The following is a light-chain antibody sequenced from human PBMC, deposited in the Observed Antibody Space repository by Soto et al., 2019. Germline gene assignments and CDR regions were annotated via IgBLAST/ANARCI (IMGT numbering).Light chain of an antibody. Sequence: EIVLTQSPATLSLSPGERATLSCRASQSVSSYLAWYQQKPGQAPRLLIYDASARATDIPARFSGSGSGTDFTLTISSLEPEDFAVYYCQQRSNWPGTFGQGTKLEIK. CDR3: QQRSNWPGT. CDR2: DAS. V-gene: IGKV3-11*01. CDR1: QSVSSY. J-gene: IGKJ2*01.